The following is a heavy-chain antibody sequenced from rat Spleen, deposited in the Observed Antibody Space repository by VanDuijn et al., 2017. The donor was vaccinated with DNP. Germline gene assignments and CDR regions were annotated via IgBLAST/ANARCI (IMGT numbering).Heavy chain of an antibody. Sequence: EVQLVESGGGLVQPGRSLKLSCAASGFTFNDYGMAWVLQAPTKGLEWIASISYDGASTYYRASVKGRFTISRDNARSTLYLQMESLRSEDTATYFCTKDGRAMDAWGQGTSVTVSS. CDR2: ISYDGAST. CDR1: GFTFNDYG. D-gene: IGHD1-4*01. CDR3: TKDGRAMDA. J-gene: IGHJ4*01. V-gene: IGHV5-20*01.